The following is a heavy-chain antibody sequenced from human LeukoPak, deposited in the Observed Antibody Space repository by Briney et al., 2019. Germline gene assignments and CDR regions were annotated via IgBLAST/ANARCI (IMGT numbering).Heavy chain of an antibody. V-gene: IGHV1-8*03. D-gene: IGHD6-19*01. CDR2: MNPNSGNT. J-gene: IGHJ3*02. CDR1: GYTFTGYY. CDR3: ASLAVAGDAFDI. Sequence: ASVKVSCKASGYTFTGYYMHWVRQATGQGLEWMGWMNPNSGNTGYAQKFQGRVTITRNTSISTAYMELSSLRSEDTAVYYCASLAVAGDAFDIWGQGTMVTVSS.